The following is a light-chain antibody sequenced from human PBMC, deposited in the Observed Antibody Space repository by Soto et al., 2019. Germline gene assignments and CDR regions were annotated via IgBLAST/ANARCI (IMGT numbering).Light chain of an antibody. CDR3: QQYGSSPEWT. CDR1: QSVSYY. Sequence: EIVLTQSPGTLFLSPGERATLSCRSSQSVSYYLALYRQKPGQAPRLLIYAASSRATGIPDRFSGSGSGTDFTLTISRLEPEDFAVYYCQQYGSSPEWTFGQGTKVDIK. J-gene: IGKJ1*01. CDR2: AAS. V-gene: IGKV3-20*01.